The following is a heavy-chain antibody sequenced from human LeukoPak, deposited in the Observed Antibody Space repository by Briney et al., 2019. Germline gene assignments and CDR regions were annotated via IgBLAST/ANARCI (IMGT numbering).Heavy chain of an antibody. CDR2: ISASGGT. CDR1: GGSISSYY. CDR3: ARSPHNSAWYEKWFDP. Sequence: SETLSLTCTVSGGSISSYYWSWIRQSPGKGLEWIADISASGGTNYNPSLESRVTVSIDSSKNQFSLKLSSVTAADTAVFYCARSPHNSAWYEKWFDPWGQGTLITVSS. V-gene: IGHV4-4*08. J-gene: IGHJ5*02. D-gene: IGHD6-19*01.